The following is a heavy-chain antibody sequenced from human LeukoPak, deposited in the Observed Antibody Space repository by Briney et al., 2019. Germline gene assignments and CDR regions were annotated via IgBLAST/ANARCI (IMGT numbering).Heavy chain of an antibody. CDR2: ISGSGGST. Sequence: GGSLRLSCAASGFTFNNYAMSWVRQAPGKGLEWVSAISGSGGSTFYADSVKGRFTISRDSSKNTLFLQVNSLRAEDTAVYYCAKETQLTVSALFDYWGQGTLVTVSS. J-gene: IGHJ4*02. CDR3: AKETQLTVSALFDY. D-gene: IGHD1-1*01. V-gene: IGHV3-23*01. CDR1: GFTFNNYA.